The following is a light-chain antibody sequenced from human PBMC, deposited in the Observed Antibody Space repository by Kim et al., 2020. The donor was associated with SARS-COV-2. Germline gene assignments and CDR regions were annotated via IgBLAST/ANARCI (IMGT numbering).Light chain of an antibody. Sequence: LSLSPSDRAPLPCRASQSVSGSSVAWYQQKPGQAPRLLIYGTSIRATGIPDRFSGRGSGTDFTLTISRLGPEDFAVYYCQQFGTAFGQGTKVDIK. CDR3: QQFGTA. CDR2: GTS. J-gene: IGKJ1*01. V-gene: IGKV3-20*01. CDR1: QSVSGSS.